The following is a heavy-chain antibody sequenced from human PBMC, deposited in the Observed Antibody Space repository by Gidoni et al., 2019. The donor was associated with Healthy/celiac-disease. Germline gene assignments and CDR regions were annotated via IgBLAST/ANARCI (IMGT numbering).Heavy chain of an antibody. CDR1: GFTFSSYA. D-gene: IGHD3-9*01. CDR2: ISGSGGST. Sequence: EVQLLESGGGLVQPGGSLGLSCAASGFTFSSYAMSWVRQAPGKGLEWVSAISGSGGSTYYADSVKGRFTISRDNSKNTLYLQMNSLRAEDTAVYYCAKGGRYFDWLLYPIDYWGQGTLVTVSS. CDR3: AKGGRYFDWLLYPIDY. V-gene: IGHV3-23*01. J-gene: IGHJ4*02.